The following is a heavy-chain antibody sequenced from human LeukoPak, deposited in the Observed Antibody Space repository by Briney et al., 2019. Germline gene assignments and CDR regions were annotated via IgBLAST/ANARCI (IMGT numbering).Heavy chain of an antibody. Sequence: PSETLSLTCTVSGGSISSYYWSWIRQPPGKGLEWIGYIYYSGSTNHNPSLKSRVTISVDTSKNQFSLKLSSVTAADTAVYYCAREYCSSTSCSPPDYWGQGTLVTVSS. J-gene: IGHJ4*02. CDR2: IYYSGST. CDR3: AREYCSSTSCSPPDY. V-gene: IGHV4-59*01. D-gene: IGHD2-2*01. CDR1: GGSISSYY.